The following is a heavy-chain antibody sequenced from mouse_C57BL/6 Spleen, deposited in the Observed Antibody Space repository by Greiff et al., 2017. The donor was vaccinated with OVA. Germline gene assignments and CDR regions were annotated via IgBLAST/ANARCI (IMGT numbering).Heavy chain of an antibody. CDR1: GYTFTDYN. Sequence: EVQLKESGPELVKPGASVKMSCKASGYTFTDYNMHWVKQSHGKSLEWIGYINPNNGGTSYNQKFKGKATLTVNKSSSTAYMELRSLTSEDSAVYYGARGGSRGVYYYAMDYWGQGTSVTVSS. D-gene: IGHD3-3*01. CDR2: INPNNGGT. CDR3: ARGGSRGVYYYAMDY. J-gene: IGHJ4*01. V-gene: IGHV1-22*01.